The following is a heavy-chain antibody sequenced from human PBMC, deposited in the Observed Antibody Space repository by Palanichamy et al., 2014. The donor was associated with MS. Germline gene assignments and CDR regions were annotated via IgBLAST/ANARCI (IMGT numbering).Heavy chain of an antibody. V-gene: IGHV6-1*01. CDR2: TYYRSKWYY. CDR3: ARDRAVAARAVNYFDY. D-gene: IGHD6-19*01. CDR1: GDSVSSNSAA. J-gene: IGHJ4*02. Sequence: QVQLQQSGPGLVKPSQTLSLTCAISGDSVSSNSAAWNWIRQSPSRGLEWLGRTYYRSKWYYNYAISVKSRITINPDTSKNQFSLQLNSVTPEDTAVYYCARDRAVAARAVNYFDYWGQGTLVTVSS.